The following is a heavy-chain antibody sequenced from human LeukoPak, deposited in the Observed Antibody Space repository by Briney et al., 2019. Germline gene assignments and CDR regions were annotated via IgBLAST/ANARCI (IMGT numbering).Heavy chain of an antibody. J-gene: IGHJ6*03. V-gene: IGHV4-59*01. CDR2: IYYSGNI. D-gene: IGHD5-12*01. CDR3: ATVSYSGYDWDYYYYMDV. CDR1: GGSISSYY. Sequence: SETLSLTCTVSGGSISSYYWSWIRQPPGKGLEWIGYIYYSGNINYNPSLKSRVTILVDTSKNQFSLKLSSVTAVDTAVYYCATVSYSGYDWDYYYYMDVWGKGTTVTISS.